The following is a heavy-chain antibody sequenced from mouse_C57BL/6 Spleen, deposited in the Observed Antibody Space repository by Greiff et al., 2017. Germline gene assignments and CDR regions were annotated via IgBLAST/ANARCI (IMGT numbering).Heavy chain of an antibody. J-gene: IGHJ4*01. CDR2: ISSGSSPI. CDR1: GFTFSDYG. CDR3: ARIEDDGYYGAMDY. Sequence: EVHLVESGGGLVKPGGSLTLSCAASGFTFSDYGMHWVRQAPEKGLEWVAYISSGSSPIYYADTVKGRFPISRDNAKNTLFLQMTSLRSEDTAMYYCARIEDDGYYGAMDYWGQGTSVTVSS. D-gene: IGHD2-3*01. V-gene: IGHV5-17*01.